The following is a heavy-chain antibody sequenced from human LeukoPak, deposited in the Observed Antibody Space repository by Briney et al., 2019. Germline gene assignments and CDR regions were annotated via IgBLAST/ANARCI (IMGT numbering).Heavy chain of an antibody. J-gene: IGHJ3*02. CDR3: ARAPYYYDSSGYSHLDI. Sequence: SETLSLTCAVYGGSFSGYYWSWIRQPPGKGLEWIGEINHSGSTNYNPSLKSRVTISVDTSKNQFSLELSSVTAADTAVYYCARAPYYYDSSGYSHLDIWGQGTMVTVSS. CDR2: INHSGST. CDR1: GGSFSGYY. V-gene: IGHV4-34*01. D-gene: IGHD3-22*01.